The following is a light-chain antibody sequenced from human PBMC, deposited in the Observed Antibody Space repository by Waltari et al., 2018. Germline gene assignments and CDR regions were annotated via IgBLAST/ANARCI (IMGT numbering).Light chain of an antibody. CDR2: TAS. J-gene: IGKJ2*01. Sequence: DIQLTQSPSSLSASLGDRVTIPCRASQSINSYLNWYQQKPGKAPNHLIYTASGLQSGDPSRFSGSRSSTEDTITISNLQPEDYATYYCQQSSNTTPTFGQGTKLEIK. CDR1: QSINSY. V-gene: IGKV1-39*01. CDR3: QQSSNTTPT.